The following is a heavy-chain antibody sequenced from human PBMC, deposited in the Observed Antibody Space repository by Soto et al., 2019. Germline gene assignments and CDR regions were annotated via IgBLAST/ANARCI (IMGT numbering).Heavy chain of an antibody. V-gene: IGHV4-34*01. CDR2: INHSGTT. J-gene: IGHJ4*02. D-gene: IGHD3-16*02. CDR3: ATGQSRMIPFRGVIVPSAYGY. Sequence: PSETLSLTCAVYGGSFSGYYWNWVRQPPGKGLEWIGEINHSGTTNYNPSLKTRGTISVDTSKNQFSLKLSSVTAADTAVYYCATGQSRMIPFRGVIVPSAYGYWDKGSLVTVSS. CDR1: GGSFSGYY.